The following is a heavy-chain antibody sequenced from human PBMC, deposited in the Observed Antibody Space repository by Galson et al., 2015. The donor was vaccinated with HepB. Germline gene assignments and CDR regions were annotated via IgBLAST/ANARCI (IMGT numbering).Heavy chain of an antibody. V-gene: IGHV3-11*01. J-gene: IGHJ4*02. CDR3: ARARFVVVVAAITDFDY. D-gene: IGHD2-15*01. Sequence: SLRLSCAASGFTFSDYYMSWIRQAPGKGLEWVSYISSSGSTIYYADSVKGRFTISRDNAKNSLYLQMNSLRAEDTAVYYCARARFVVVVAAITDFDYWGQGTLVTVSS. CDR1: GFTFSDYY. CDR2: ISSSGSTI.